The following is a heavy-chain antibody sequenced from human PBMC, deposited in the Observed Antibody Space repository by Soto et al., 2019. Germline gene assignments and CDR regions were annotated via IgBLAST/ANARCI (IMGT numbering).Heavy chain of an antibody. D-gene: IGHD2-2*01. V-gene: IGHV1-69*06. J-gene: IGHJ4*02. CDR1: GGTFNNYV. CDR3: AGRCDGTNCLGTFDY. Sequence: GASVKVSCKASGGTFNNYVINWVRQAPGQGLEWMAGIIPIFGTANYAQKFQGRVTITADKSTSTAYMELNSLRSEDTAVYYCAGRCDGTNCLGTFDYWGQGTLVTVSS. CDR2: IIPIFGTA.